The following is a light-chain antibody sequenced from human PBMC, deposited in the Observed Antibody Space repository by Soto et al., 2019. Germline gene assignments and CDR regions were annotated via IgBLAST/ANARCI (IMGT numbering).Light chain of an antibody. V-gene: IGLV2-8*01. CDR2: AVD. Sequence: QSALTQPPSASGSPGQSVTIYCTGTSRDVGGYDWVSWYQHHPGKVPRLLIYAVDKRPSGVPDRFSGSKSGNTASLTVSGLQAEDEADYYCTSYATGDTFPFGGGTKLTVL. J-gene: IGLJ2*01. CDR1: SRDVGGYDW. CDR3: TSYATGDTFP.